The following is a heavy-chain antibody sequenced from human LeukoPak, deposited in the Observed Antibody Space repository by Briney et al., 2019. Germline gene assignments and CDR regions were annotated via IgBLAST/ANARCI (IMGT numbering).Heavy chain of an antibody. Sequence: ASVKVSCKASGYTFTDYYMHWVRQAPGQGLEWMGWINPNSGGTNYAQKFQGRVTMTRDTSVSTVYMELSRLRSDDTAVYYCARGRGYYDSSGHDNWFDPWGQGTLVTVSS. CDR2: INPNSGGT. V-gene: IGHV1-2*02. CDR3: ARGRGYYDSSGHDNWFDP. J-gene: IGHJ5*02. CDR1: GYTFTDYY. D-gene: IGHD3-22*01.